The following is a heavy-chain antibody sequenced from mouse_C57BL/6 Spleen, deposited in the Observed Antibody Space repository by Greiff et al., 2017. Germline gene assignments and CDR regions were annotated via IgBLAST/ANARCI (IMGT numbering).Heavy chain of an antibody. CDR2: IDPASGNT. V-gene: IGHV14-3*01. J-gene: IGHJ4*01. Sequence: VQLQQSVAELVRPGASVKLSCTASGFNIKNTYMHWVKQRPEQGLEWIGRIDPASGNTKYAAKFQGKATLTVDTSSNTAYLQLSSLTSEDSAIYYCAREGDYYGDRAMDYWGQGTSVTVSS. D-gene: IGHD1-1*01. CDR1: GFNIKNTY. CDR3: AREGDYYGDRAMDY.